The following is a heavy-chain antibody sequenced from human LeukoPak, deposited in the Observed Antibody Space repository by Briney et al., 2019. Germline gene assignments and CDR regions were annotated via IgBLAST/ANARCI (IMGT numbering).Heavy chain of an antibody. J-gene: IGHJ4*02. CDR2: ISYDGSNK. CDR1: GFTFSSYG. V-gene: IGHV3-30*18. D-gene: IGHD2-15*01. Sequence: GGSRRLSCAASGFTFSSYGMHWVRQAPGKGLEWVAVISYDGSNKYYADSVKGRFTISRDNSKNTLYLQMNSLRAEDTAVYYCAKDSAPYCSGGSCYGKLRDPDYYFDYWGQGTLVTVSS. CDR3: AKDSAPYCSGGSCYGKLRDPDYYFDY.